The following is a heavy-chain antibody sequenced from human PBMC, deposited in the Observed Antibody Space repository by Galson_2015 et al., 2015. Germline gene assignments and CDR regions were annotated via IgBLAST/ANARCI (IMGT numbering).Heavy chain of an antibody. J-gene: IGHJ4*01. D-gene: IGHD3-3*01. CDR3: ARGYDFWSGYYTA. CDR1: GFSFSSYA. CDR2: ISGSGGTT. Sequence: SLRLSCAASGFSFSSYAMSWVRQAPGKGLEWVSGISGSGGTTYYADYVKGRFTISRDKSKNTLYLQMNSLRAEDTALYYCARGYDFWSGYYTAWGHGTLVTVSS. V-gene: IGHV3-23*01.